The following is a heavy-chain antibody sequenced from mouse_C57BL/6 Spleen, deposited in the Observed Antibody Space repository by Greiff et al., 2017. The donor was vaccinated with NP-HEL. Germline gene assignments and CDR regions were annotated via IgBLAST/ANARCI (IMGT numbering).Heavy chain of an antibody. CDR3: TRGPNYGSSLDY. Sequence: EVMLVESGEGLVKPGGSLKLSCAASGFTFSSYAMSWVRQTPEKRLEWVAYISSGGDYIYYADTVKGRFTISRDNARNTLYLQMSSLKSEDTAMYYCTRGPNYGSSLDYWGQGTTLTVSS. D-gene: IGHD1-1*01. CDR1: GFTFSSYA. CDR2: ISSGGDYI. J-gene: IGHJ2*01. V-gene: IGHV5-9-1*02.